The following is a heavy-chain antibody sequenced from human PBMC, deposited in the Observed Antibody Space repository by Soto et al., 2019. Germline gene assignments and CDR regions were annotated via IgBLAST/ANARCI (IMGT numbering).Heavy chain of an antibody. Sequence: SETLSLTCTVSGGSISSGGYYWGWIRQHPGKGLEWIGNIYYSGSTYYNPSLKSRVTISVDTSKNQFSLKLTSVTAADTAVYYCARDDYDLGVDYGIEVCGQGTPFTV. CDR2: IYYSGST. D-gene: IGHD4-17*01. CDR3: ARDDYDLGVDYGIEV. J-gene: IGHJ6*01. CDR1: GGSISSGGYY. V-gene: IGHV4-31*03.